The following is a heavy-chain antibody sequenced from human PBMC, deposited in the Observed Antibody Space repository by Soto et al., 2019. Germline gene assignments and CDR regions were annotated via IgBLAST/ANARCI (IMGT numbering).Heavy chain of an antibody. J-gene: IGHJ4*02. CDR2: ISDSDNAT. V-gene: IGHV3-23*01. CDR1: GFTFSSYA. CDR3: AKGVSSSAWSASDN. D-gene: IGHD6-19*01. Sequence: EVQLLESGGGLVQPGGSLRLSCAASGFTFSSYAMTWVRQAPGKGLEWVSVISDSDNATYYADSVKGRFTISRDNSKNTLYLQFNSLRAEDTAVYYCAKGVSSSAWSASDNWGQGTLFTVSS.